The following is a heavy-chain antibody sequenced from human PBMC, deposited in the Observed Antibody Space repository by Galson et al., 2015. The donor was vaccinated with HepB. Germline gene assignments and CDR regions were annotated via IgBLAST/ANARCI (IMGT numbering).Heavy chain of an antibody. CDR3: ARDGARRFYNWFDP. CDR1: GYNFTTYA. D-gene: IGHD1-14*01. Sequence: SVKVSCKASGYNFTTYAMNWVRQAPGQGLEWMGWINTNTGNPTYAQGFTGRFVFSLDTSVSTAYLQISSLKAEDTAVYYCARDGARRFYNWFDPWGQGTLVTVSS. V-gene: IGHV7-4-1*02. CDR2: INTNTGNP. J-gene: IGHJ5*02.